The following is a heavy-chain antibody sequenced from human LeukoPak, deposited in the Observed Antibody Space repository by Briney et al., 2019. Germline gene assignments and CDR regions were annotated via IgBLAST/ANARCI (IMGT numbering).Heavy chain of an antibody. CDR1: GGSLSGSY. V-gene: IGHV4-34*01. CDR3: AREGSSGWYDRSWFDP. J-gene: IGHJ5*02. Sequence: SSETLSLTCDVNGGSLSGSYWSWIRQSPEKGLEWVGEINQSGNSNYNPSLKSRVTILVDTSKNQFSLKLSSVTAADTAVYYCAREGSSGWYDRSWFDPWGQGTLVTVS. D-gene: IGHD6-19*01. CDR2: INQSGNS.